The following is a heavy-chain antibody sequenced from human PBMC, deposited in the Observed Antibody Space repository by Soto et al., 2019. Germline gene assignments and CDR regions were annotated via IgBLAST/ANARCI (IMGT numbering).Heavy chain of an antibody. V-gene: IGHV4-30-4*01. Sequence: SETLSLTCTVSGGSISSGDYYWSWIRQPPGKGLEWIGYIYYSGSTYYNPSLKSRVTISVDTSKNQFSLKLSSVTAADTAVYYCARGTRQLGLDWFDPWGQGTLVTV. J-gene: IGHJ5*02. CDR1: GGSISSGDYY. D-gene: IGHD6-6*01. CDR3: ARGTRQLGLDWFDP. CDR2: IYYSGST.